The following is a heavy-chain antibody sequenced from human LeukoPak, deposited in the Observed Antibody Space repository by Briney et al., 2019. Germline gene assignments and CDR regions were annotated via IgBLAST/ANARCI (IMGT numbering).Heavy chain of an antibody. J-gene: IGHJ4*02. CDR3: ARDALKLYSSSEIDY. CDR1: GFTFSSYW. Sequence: PGGSLRLSCAASGFTFSSYWMGWVRQAPGKGLEWVANIKQDGSEKYYVDSVKGRFTISRDNAKNSLYLQMNSLRAEDTALYYCARDALKLYSSSEIDYWGQGTLVTVSS. D-gene: IGHD6-6*01. V-gene: IGHV3-7*03. CDR2: IKQDGSEK.